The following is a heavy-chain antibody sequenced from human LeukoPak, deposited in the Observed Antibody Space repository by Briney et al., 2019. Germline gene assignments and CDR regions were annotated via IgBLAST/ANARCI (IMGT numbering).Heavy chain of an antibody. J-gene: IGHJ4*02. V-gene: IGHV4-59*12. D-gene: IGHD4-23*01. CDR2: GHYSGNT. CDR1: GGSINSYY. CDR3: ATRNYGGNSEYFDF. Sequence: SETLSLTCTVSGGSINSYYWSWIRQPPGKGLEWIGYGHYSGNTNYNPSRKSRVTISVDTSKNQFSLKLSSVTAADTAVYYCATRNYGGNSEYFDFWGQGALVTVSS.